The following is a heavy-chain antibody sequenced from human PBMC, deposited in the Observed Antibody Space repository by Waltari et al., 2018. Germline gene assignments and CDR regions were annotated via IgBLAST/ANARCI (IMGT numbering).Heavy chain of an antibody. V-gene: IGHV3-30*02. CDR2: IRYDGSNK. J-gene: IGHJ4*02. CDR1: GFTFGSYG. Sequence: QVQLVESGGGVVQPGGSLRLSCAASGFTFGSYGMHWVRQAPGKGLEWVAFIRYDGSNKYYADSVKGRFTISRDESKNTLYLQMNSLRAEDTAVYYCVKDLDSTWSFDSWGQGTLVIVSS. D-gene: IGHD6-13*01. CDR3: VKDLDSTWSFDS.